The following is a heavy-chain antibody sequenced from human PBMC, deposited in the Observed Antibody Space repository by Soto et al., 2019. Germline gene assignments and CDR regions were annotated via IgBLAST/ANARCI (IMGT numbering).Heavy chain of an antibody. J-gene: IGHJ3*02. CDR2: ISCDGSNK. CDR1: GFTFSDYC. CDR3: AKDYDDYSNAGAFDI. V-gene: IGHV3-30*18. D-gene: IGHD4-4*01. Sequence: SGGSLRLSCAASGFTFSDYCMSLGRQAPGKGLEGVAFISCDGSNKYYADSVKGRFTISRDNSKNSLYLQMNSLRAEDTAVYYCAKDYDDYSNAGAFDIWGQGTMVTVSS.